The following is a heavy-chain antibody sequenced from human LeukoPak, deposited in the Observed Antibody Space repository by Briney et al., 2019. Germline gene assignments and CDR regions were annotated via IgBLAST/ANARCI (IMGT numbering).Heavy chain of an antibody. V-gene: IGHV3-21*01. J-gene: IGHJ4*02. Sequence: GGSLRLSCAASGFTFSSYSMNWVRQAPGKGLEWVSSISSSSSYIYYADSVKGRFTISRDNAKNSLYLQMNSLRAEDTAVYYCARAYYDILTGYNPYFDYWGQGILVTVSS. D-gene: IGHD3-9*01. CDR3: ARAYYDILTGYNPYFDY. CDR1: GFTFSSYS. CDR2: ISSSSSYI.